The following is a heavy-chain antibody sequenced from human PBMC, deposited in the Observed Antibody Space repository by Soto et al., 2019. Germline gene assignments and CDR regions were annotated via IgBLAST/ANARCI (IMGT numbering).Heavy chain of an antibody. CDR3: AKGLNGELND. D-gene: IGHD1-1*01. J-gene: IGHJ3*01. V-gene: IGHV3-30*18. CDR2: ISSDDRNI. Sequence: GGSLSLSCAASGFPFSTYIMNWVRQAPGKGLEWVTLISSDDRNIYYADSVQGRFTVSRDDSRNTLYLQMNSLRPEDMAVYYCAKGLNGELNDWGQGTMVTVSS. CDR1: GFPFSTYI.